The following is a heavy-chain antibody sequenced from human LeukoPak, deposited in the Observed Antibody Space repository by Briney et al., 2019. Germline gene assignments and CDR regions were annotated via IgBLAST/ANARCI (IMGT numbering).Heavy chain of an antibody. CDR2: IHTSGST. CDR3: ARGHIGVAAHDDAFDI. V-gene: IGHV4-4*07. Sequence: SETLSLTCTVSGGSISSYYWSWIRQPAGKGLEWIGRIHTSGSTNYNPSLKSRVTMSVDTSKNQFSLKLSSVTAADTAVYYCARGHIGVAAHDDAFDIWGQGTMVTVSS. CDR1: GGSISSYY. J-gene: IGHJ3*02. D-gene: IGHD6-19*01.